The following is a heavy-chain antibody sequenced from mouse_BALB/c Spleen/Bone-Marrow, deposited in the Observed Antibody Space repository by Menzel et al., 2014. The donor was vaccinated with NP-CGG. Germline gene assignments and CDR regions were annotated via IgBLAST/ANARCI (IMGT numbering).Heavy chain of an antibody. D-gene: IGHD2-3*01. CDR2: IYPGGGHI. Sequence: VQLQHSGAELVRPGTSVKISCKASGYAFTNYWLGWVKQRPGHGLEWIGNIYPGGGHIYYNEKFKGKATLTADKSSSTAYMQLGSLTSEDSAVYFCARRDYDGYPYALDYWGQGTSVTVSS. V-gene: IGHV1-63*01. CDR1: GYAFTNYW. J-gene: IGHJ4*01. CDR3: ARRDYDGYPYALDY.